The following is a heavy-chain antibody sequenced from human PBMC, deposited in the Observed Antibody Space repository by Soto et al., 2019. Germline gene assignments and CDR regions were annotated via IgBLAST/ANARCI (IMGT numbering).Heavy chain of an antibody. J-gene: IGHJ4*02. V-gene: IGHV4-59*12. CDR2: IYYSGST. D-gene: IGHD2-8*02. CDR3: ARDKITGLFDY. CDR1: GGSISSYY. Sequence: SETLSLTCTVSGGSISSYYWSWIRQPPGKGLEWIGYIYYSGSTNYNPSLKSRVTISVDTSKNQFSLKLTSVTAADTAVYYCARDKITGLFDYWGQGTPVTVSS.